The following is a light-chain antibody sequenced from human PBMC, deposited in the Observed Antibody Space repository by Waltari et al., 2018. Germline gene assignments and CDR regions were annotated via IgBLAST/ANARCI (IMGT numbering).Light chain of an antibody. Sequence: QSALTQPASVSGSPGQSITISCAGTSNDVGSYSYVPWYQQHPGKAPKLMIYDVTPRPSGVSNRFSGSKSGNTASLTISGLQAEDEADYYCNSYTSGTTLVFGGGTKLTVL. CDR2: DVT. J-gene: IGLJ2*01. CDR3: NSYTSGTTLV. CDR1: SNDVGSYSY. V-gene: IGLV2-14*03.